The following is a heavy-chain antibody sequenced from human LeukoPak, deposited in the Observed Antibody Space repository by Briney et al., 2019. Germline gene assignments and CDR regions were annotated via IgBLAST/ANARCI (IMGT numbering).Heavy chain of an antibody. CDR2: IIPTLGTS. V-gene: IGHV1-69*13. CDR1: GGTFSSYA. Sequence: ASVKVSCKASGGTFSSYAISWVRQAAGQGLEWMGGIIPTLGTSNYAQKFQGRVTITADESTRTAYMELSSLSSEDTAMYYCARDSAIYCTSSTCRDAFDIWGQGTVVTVSS. CDR3: ARDSAIYCTSSTCRDAFDI. D-gene: IGHD5/OR15-5a*01. J-gene: IGHJ3*02.